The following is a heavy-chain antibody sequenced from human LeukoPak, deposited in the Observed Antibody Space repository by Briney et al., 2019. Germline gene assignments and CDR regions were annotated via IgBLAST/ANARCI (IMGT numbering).Heavy chain of an antibody. V-gene: IGHV3-23*01. D-gene: IGHD5-24*01. CDR3: AKHGNNCLDY. Sequence: GGSLRLSCAASGFTFSSYAMSWVRQAPGKGLEWVSIITDSAISTYYADSVKGRFTISRDNSEKTLYLQMNNLRAEDTAVYYCAKHGNNCLDYWGQGTLVTVSS. J-gene: IGHJ4*02. CDR1: GFTFSSYA. CDR2: ITDSAIST.